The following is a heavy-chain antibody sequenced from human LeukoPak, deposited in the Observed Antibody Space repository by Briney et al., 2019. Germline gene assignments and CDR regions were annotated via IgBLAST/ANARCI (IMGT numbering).Heavy chain of an antibody. CDR3: ARDDGSRARYFDS. CDR2: ISAYNGNT. D-gene: IGHD2-2*01. J-gene: IGHJ4*02. CDR1: GYTFSSYA. Sequence: GASVKVSCKASGYTFSSYAIGWVRQAPGQGLEWMGWISAYNGNTNYAQKLQGRVTMTTDTSTSTAYMELRSLRSDDTALYFCARDDGSRARYFDSWGQGTLVTVSS. V-gene: IGHV1-18*01.